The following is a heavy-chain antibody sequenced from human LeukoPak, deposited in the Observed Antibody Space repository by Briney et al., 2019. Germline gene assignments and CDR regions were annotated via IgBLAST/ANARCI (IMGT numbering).Heavy chain of an antibody. D-gene: IGHD6-13*01. CDR2: IYSGGST. J-gene: IGHJ4*02. V-gene: IGHV3-53*01. CDR1: GFTVSSNY. CDR3: AGDRGAAAGYFDY. Sequence: GGSLRLSCAASGFTVSSNYMSWVRQAPGKGLEWVSVIYSGGSTYYADSVKGRFTISRDNSKNTLYLQMNSLRAEDTAVYYCAGDRGAAAGYFDYWGQGTLVTVSS.